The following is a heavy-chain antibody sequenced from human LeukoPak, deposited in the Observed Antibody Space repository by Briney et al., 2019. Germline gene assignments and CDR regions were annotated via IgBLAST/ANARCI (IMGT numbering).Heavy chain of an antibody. CDR3: ARGLHYNILTGGMDV. J-gene: IGHJ6*02. Sequence: SETLSLTCAVFGGSFSGYYWSWIRQSPEKGLEWIGEMSHTGATNYNPSLKGRVTVSVDTSKKQFSLNLRSVTAADTAVYYCARGLHYNILTGGMDVWGQGTTVIVSS. D-gene: IGHD3-9*01. V-gene: IGHV4-34*01. CDR2: MSHTGAT. CDR1: GGSFSGYY.